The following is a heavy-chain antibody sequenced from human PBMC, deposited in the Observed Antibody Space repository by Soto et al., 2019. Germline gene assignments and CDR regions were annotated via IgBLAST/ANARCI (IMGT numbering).Heavy chain of an antibody. CDR2: IIPMFDTT. J-gene: IGHJ4*02. V-gene: IGHV1-69*06. CDR3: AREVVTETTLGYFDF. D-gene: IGHD2-21*02. CDR1: GGSFSSDA. Sequence: QVHLVQSGPEVREPGSSVKVSCKASGGSFSSDAITWVRQAPGQGLEWIGEIIPMFDTTNYAPEFKGRVTITADTATTTVYMEVNRQTPDDTAVYYCAREVVTETTLGYFDFWGQGALVTVSS.